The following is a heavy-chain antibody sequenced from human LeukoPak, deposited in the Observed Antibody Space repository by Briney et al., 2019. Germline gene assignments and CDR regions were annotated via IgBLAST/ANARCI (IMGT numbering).Heavy chain of an antibody. J-gene: IGHJ3*02. Sequence: SDTLSLTCAVSGYSISRSNWWVWIRQPPGKGREWIGCIYYSGRTYYNPSLKSRVTMSVDTSKNQCSLKLNSVTAVDTAVYYCARLYYYDSSAYSPGGAFDIWGHGTMVTVSS. CDR3: ARLYYYDSSAYSPGGAFDI. D-gene: IGHD3-22*01. CDR1: GYSISRSNW. CDR2: IYYSGRT. V-gene: IGHV4-28*01.